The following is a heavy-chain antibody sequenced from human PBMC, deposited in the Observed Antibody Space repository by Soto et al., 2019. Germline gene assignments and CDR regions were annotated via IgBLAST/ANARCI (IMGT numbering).Heavy chain of an antibody. V-gene: IGHV1-18*01. CDR1: GYSFTTYG. Sequence: QVQLVQSGAEVRQPGASVKVSCKASGYSFTTYGMSWVRQAPGQGREYMGWINGYGHGAKYVKRFQVRFSMTTDTSTNTVYMDLRRLTSDDTAFYYCVRDLNGDFYYWGQGTVVIVSP. CDR3: VRDLNGDFYY. D-gene: IGHD3-10*01. J-gene: IGHJ4*02. CDR2: INGYGHGA.